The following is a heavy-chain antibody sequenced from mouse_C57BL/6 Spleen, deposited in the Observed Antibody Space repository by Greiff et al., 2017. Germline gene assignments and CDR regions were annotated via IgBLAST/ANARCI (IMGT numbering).Heavy chain of an antibody. Sequence: EVHLVESGGGLVQPGGSLSLSCAASGFTFTDYYMSWVRQPPGKALEWLGFIRNKANGYTTEYSGSVKGRFTISRDNSQSILYLQMNALRAEDSATYYCARYGNSGYFDYWGQGTTLTVSS. CDR2: IRNKANGYTT. J-gene: IGHJ2*01. CDR3: ARYGNSGYFDY. D-gene: IGHD2-1*01. CDR1: GFTFTDYY. V-gene: IGHV7-3*01.